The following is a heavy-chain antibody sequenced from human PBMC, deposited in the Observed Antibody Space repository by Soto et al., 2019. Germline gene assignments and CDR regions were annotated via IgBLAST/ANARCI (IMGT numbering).Heavy chain of an antibody. CDR3: ARDVRGVPSGADYHYMDG. CDR1: GASVSSSS. Sequence: QVQLQESGPELVKPADTLSLICSVSGASVSSSSWSWVRQSPGKGLEWIGYIFYTGTTNYNPSLASRVPLPADTSKNQVSLRLSSVTAADTAVYFCARDVRGVPSGADYHYMDGWGKGATVTVSS. J-gene: IGHJ6*03. V-gene: IGHV4-59*02. D-gene: IGHD3-10*02. CDR2: IFYTGTT.